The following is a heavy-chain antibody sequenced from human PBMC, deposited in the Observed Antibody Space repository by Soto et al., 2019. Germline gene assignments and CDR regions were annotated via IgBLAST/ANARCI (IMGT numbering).Heavy chain of an antibody. V-gene: IGHV4-38-2*02. CDR1: SHSISSGYY. D-gene: IGHD2-15*01. Sequence: ETLSLTCIVSSHSISSGYYWTWLRQPSGKGLEWIATINHSGTTYYNPSLKSRVTISVDTSKNQFSLRLSSVTASDTAVYYCARYSLSGGFDYWGQGTLVTVSS. CDR2: INHSGTT. CDR3: ARYSLSGGFDY. J-gene: IGHJ4*02.